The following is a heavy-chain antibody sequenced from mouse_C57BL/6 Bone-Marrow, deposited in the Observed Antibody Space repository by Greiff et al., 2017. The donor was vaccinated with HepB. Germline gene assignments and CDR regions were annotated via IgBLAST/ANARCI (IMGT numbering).Heavy chain of an antibody. CDR2: IYPRSGNT. CDR3: ARWGLGQDFDY. D-gene: IGHD4-1*01. V-gene: IGHV1-81*01. Sequence: VQVVESGAELARPGASVKLSCKASGYTFTSYGISWVKQRTGQGLEWIGEIYPRSGNTYYNEKFKGKATLTADKSSSTAYMELRSLTSEDSAVYFCARWGLGQDFDYWGQGTTLTVSS. J-gene: IGHJ2*01. CDR1: GYTFTSYG.